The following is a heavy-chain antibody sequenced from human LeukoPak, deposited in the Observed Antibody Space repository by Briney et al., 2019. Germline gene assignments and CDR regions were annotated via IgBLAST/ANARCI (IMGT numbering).Heavy chain of an antibody. D-gene: IGHD5-24*01. J-gene: IGHJ3*02. CDR3: ARDGDGYNRNDAFDI. Sequence: SVKVSCKASGGTFISYAISWVRQAPGQGLEWMGGIIPIFGTANYAQKFQGRVTITADESTSTAYMELSSLRSEDTAVYYCARDGDGYNRNDAFDIWGQGTMVTVSS. V-gene: IGHV1-69*13. CDR1: GGTFISYA. CDR2: IIPIFGTA.